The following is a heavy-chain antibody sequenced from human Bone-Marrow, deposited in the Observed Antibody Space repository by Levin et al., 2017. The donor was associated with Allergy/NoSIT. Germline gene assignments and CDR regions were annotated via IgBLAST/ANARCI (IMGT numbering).Heavy chain of an antibody. D-gene: IGHD2-2*01. Sequence: QSGGSLRLSCAASGFTFSSYAMHWVRQAPGKGLEWVAVISYDGSNKYYADSVKGRFTISRDNSKNTLYLQMNSLRAEDTAVYYCARRDVLVPAAMGYYYYGMDVWGQGTTVTVSS. CDR2: ISYDGSNK. CDR3: ARRDVLVPAAMGYYYYGMDV. J-gene: IGHJ6*02. CDR1: GFTFSSYA. V-gene: IGHV3-30-3*01.